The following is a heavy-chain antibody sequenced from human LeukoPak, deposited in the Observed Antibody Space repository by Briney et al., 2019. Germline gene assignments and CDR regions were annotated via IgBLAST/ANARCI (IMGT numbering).Heavy chain of an antibody. CDR2: TYYRSTWYN. D-gene: IGHD2-2*01. CDR1: GDSVSSNSVT. J-gene: IGHJ5*02. V-gene: IGHV6-1*01. Sequence: SQTLSLTCAISGDSVSSNSVTWNWIRQSSSRGLEWLGRTYYRSTWYNDYAVSVRGRVTVNPDTSKNQFSLHLNSVTPEDTAVYYCARRLTQYDCFDPWGQGILVTVSS. CDR3: ARRLTQYDCFDP.